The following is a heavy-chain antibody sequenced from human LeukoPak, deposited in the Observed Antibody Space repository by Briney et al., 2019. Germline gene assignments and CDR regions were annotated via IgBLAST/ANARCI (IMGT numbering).Heavy chain of an antibody. Sequence: GGSLRLSCAASGFTVSGNYMSWVRQAPGKGLEWVAVISYDGSNEYYADSVKGRFTISRDNSKNTLYLQMNSLSVEDTAVYYCARVGYYASGPFSYFDYWGQGTLVTASS. CDR3: ARVGYYASGPFSYFDY. J-gene: IGHJ4*02. V-gene: IGHV3-30-3*01. D-gene: IGHD3-10*01. CDR2: ISYDGSNE. CDR1: GFTVSGNY.